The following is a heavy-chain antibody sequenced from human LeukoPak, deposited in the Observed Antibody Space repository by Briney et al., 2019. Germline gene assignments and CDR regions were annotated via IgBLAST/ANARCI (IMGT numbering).Heavy chain of an antibody. V-gene: IGHV3-30-3*01. Sequence: GGSLRLSCAASGFTFSSYAMHWVRQAPGKGLEWVAVISYDGSNKYYADSVKGRFTISRDNSKNTLYLQMNSLRAEDTAVYYCARDDEYSSSSRDYWGQGTLVTVSS. J-gene: IGHJ4*02. CDR1: GFTFSSYA. D-gene: IGHD6-6*01. CDR2: ISYDGSNK. CDR3: ARDDEYSSSSRDY.